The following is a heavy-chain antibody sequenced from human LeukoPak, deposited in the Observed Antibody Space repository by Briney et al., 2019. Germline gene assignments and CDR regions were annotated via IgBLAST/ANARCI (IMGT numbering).Heavy chain of an antibody. D-gene: IGHD6-19*01. J-gene: IGHJ4*02. CDR2: ISGSGGST. CDR3: AKDDHGGSGWRDYFDY. CDR1: GFTFDDYA. Sequence: PGGSLRLSCAASGFTFDDYAMHWVRQAPGKGLEWVSAISGSGGSTYYAESVKGRFTISRDNSKNTLYLQMNSLRAEDTAVYYCAKDDHGGSGWRDYFDYWGQGTLVTVSS. V-gene: IGHV3-23*01.